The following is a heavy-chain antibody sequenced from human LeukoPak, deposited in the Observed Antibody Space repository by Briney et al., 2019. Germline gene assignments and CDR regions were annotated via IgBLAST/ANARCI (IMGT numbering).Heavy chain of an antibody. J-gene: IGHJ4*02. V-gene: IGHV4-31*03. D-gene: IGHD3-22*01. CDR2: IYYSGST. CDR1: GGSISSGGYY. CDR3: ARDVLYYYDSSGYIDY. Sequence: SQTLSLTCTVSGGSISSGGYYWSWIRQHPGKGLEWIGYIYYSGSTYYNPSLKSRVTISVDTSKNQFSLKLSSVTAADTAVYYCARDVLYYYDSSGYIDYWGQGTLVTVSS.